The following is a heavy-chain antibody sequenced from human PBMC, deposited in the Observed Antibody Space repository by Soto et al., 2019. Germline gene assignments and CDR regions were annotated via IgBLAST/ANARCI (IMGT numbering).Heavy chain of an antibody. D-gene: IGHD3-9*01. CDR3: ARDVEYYDILTGSKPSHYGMDV. CDR2: IYYSGST. CDR1: GGSISSGDYY. Sequence: SETLSLTCTVSGGSISSGDYYWSWIRQPPGKGLEWIGYIYYSGSTYYNPSLKSRVTISVDTSKNQFSLKLSSVTAADTAVYYCARDVEYYDILTGSKPSHYGMDVWGQGTTVTVSS. V-gene: IGHV4-30-4*01. J-gene: IGHJ6*02.